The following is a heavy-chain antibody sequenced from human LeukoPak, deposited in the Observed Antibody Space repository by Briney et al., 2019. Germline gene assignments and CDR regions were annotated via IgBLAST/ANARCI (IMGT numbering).Heavy chain of an antibody. D-gene: IGHD3-10*01. CDR1: GFTFSSYS. CDR3: ARDGTFGEADAFDI. J-gene: IGHJ3*02. CDR2: ISSSSSYI. V-gene: IGHV3-21*01. Sequence: GGSLRLSCAASGFTFSSYSMNWVRQAPGKGLEWVSSISSSSSYIYYADSVKGRFTISRDNAKNSLYLQMNSLRAEDTAVYYCARDGTFGEADAFDIWGQGTMVTVSS.